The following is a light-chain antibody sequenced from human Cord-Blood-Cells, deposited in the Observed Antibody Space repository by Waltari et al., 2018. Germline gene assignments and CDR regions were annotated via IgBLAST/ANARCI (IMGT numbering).Light chain of an antibody. CDR2: AAS. CDR1: QCISHY. V-gene: IGKV1-27*01. Sequence: DIQMTQSPSSLSASVGDRVTITCRARQCISHYLAWYQQKPGKVPKLLIYAASTLQSGVPSRFSGSGSGTDFTLTISSLQPEDVATYYCQKYNSAPRTFGQGTKLEIK. CDR3: QKYNSAPRT. J-gene: IGKJ2*01.